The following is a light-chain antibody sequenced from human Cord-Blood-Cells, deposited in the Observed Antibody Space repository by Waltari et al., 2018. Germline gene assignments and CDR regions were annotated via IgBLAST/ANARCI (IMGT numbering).Light chain of an antibody. CDR2: EVS. CDR1: SSDVGGYNY. CDR3: CSYAGSYTWV. V-gene: IGLV2-11*01. Sequence: QSALTQPRSVSGSPGQSVTISCTGTSSDVGGYNYVSWYQQHQGKAPKLMIYEVSKRPSGVPDRFSGSKSGNTASLTISGLQAEDEADYYCCSYAGSYTWVFGGGTKLTVL. J-gene: IGLJ3*02.